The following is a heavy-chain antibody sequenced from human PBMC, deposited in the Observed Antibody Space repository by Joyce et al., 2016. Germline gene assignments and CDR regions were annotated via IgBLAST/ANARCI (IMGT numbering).Heavy chain of an antibody. D-gene: IGHD3-22*01. Sequence: QVQLVESGGGVVRPGRSLRLSCAASGFNFSTYPMHWVRQAPGKCLECVAVISYDVLTKHSADSVKGRLTISIDNSKSTLYLQMNSLRTEDTAVYFCARDGSPTFDTDGYYYEVATNFDYWGQGTLITVSS. CDR1: GFNFSTYP. CDR3: ARDGSPTFDTDGYYYEVATNFDY. J-gene: IGHJ4*02. CDR2: ISYDVLTK. V-gene: IGHV3-30*14.